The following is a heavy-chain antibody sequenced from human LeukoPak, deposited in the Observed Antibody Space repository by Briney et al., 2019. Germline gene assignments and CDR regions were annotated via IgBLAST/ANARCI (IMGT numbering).Heavy chain of an antibody. CDR1: GFTFSSYW. CDR3: ARAKYYYDSSGYGY. Sequence: GGSLRLSCAASGFTFSSYWMSWVRQAPGKGLEWVANIKQDGSEKYYVDSVKGRFTISRDNAKNSLYLQMNSLRAEDTAVYYCARAKYYYDSSGYGYWGQGTLVTVSS. J-gene: IGHJ4*02. CDR2: IKQDGSEK. D-gene: IGHD3-22*01. V-gene: IGHV3-7*01.